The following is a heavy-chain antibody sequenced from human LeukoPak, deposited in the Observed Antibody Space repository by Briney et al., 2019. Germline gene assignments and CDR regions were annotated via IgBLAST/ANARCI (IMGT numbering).Heavy chain of an antibody. CDR1: GFTFSSYS. V-gene: IGHV3-21*01. Sequence: GGSLRLSCAASGFTFSSYSMNWVRQAPGKGLEWVSSISSSSSYIYYADSVKGRFTISRDNAKNSLYLQMNSLRAEDTAVYYCASAPSPGIAVAGTSWYFDLWGRGTLVTVSS. CDR3: ASAPSPGIAVAGTSWYFDL. CDR2: ISSSSSYI. J-gene: IGHJ2*01. D-gene: IGHD6-19*01.